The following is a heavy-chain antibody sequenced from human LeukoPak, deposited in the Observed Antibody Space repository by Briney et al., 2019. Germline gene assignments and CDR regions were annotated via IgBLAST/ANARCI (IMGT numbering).Heavy chain of an antibody. V-gene: IGHV4-61*02. CDR2: IYTSGST. D-gene: IGHD2-21*02. J-gene: IGHJ4*02. CDR3: ARAFCVGDCFVLHIYFDS. CDR1: GGSISSGSYY. Sequence: SQTLSLTCTVSGGSISSGSYYWSWIRQPAGKGLEWIGRIYTSGSTHYNPSLKSRVTISVDTSKNQFSLNLRSMKASDTAVYYCARAFCVGDCFVLHIYFDSWGQGTLVTVSS.